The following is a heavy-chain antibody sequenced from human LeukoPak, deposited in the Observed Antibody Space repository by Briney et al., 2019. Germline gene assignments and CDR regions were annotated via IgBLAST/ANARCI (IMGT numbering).Heavy chain of an antibody. D-gene: IGHD3-10*01. Sequence: PPETLSLTCAVYGGSFSGYYWSWIRQPPGKGLEWIGEINHSGSTNYNPSLKSRVTISVDTSKNQFSLKLSSVTAADTAVYYCARARGYYYYYYMDVWGKGTTVTVSS. V-gene: IGHV4-34*01. CDR2: INHSGST. CDR3: ARARGYYYYYYMDV. CDR1: GGSFSGYY. J-gene: IGHJ6*03.